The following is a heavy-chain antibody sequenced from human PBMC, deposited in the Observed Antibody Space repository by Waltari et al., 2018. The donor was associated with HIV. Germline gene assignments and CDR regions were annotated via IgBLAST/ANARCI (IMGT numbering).Heavy chain of an antibody. J-gene: IGHJ4*02. CDR2: IIHSGRT. CDR1: GGSSSNYY. CDR3: ARGQYGPGSREDY. D-gene: IGHD3-10*01. Sequence: QVQLQQWGTGLLKPSETLSLTCAVQGGSSSNYYWSWIRQPPGKGLEWIAEIIHSGRTNYNPSLKSRLTISVDTSKTQFSVKLTSVTAADTAVYFCARGQYGPGSREDYCGQGTLVTVAS. V-gene: IGHV4-34*02.